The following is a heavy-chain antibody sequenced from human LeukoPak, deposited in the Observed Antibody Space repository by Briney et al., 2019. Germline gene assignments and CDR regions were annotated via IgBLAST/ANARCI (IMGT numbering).Heavy chain of an antibody. V-gene: IGHV3-74*01. CDR3: VGFSSGYYGIGY. Sequence: GGSLRLSCAASGFTFSSYWLRWVRQAPGKGLVWVSHINTDGSGTSYADSMKGRFTISRDNAKNTLYLQMNSLRVEDTAVYYCVGFSSGYYGIGYWGQGTLVTVSS. CDR2: INTDGSGT. J-gene: IGHJ4*02. D-gene: IGHD3-3*01. CDR1: GFTFSSYW.